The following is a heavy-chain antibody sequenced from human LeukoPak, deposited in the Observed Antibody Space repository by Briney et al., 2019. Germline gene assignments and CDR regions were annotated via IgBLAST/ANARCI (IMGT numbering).Heavy chain of an antibody. J-gene: IGHJ6*03. Sequence: PSETLSLTCAVSDGSISSNSFFWGWIRQPPGKGLEWIGTIYYSGTTYSNPSLRSRVTISVDTSKSQFSLKLSSVTAADTAVYYCARVGDSSSKYYYYYYMDVWGKGTTVTVSS. CDR2: IYYSGTT. D-gene: IGHD6-6*01. CDR3: ARVGDSSSKYYYYYYMDV. V-gene: IGHV4-39*07. CDR1: DGSISSNSFF.